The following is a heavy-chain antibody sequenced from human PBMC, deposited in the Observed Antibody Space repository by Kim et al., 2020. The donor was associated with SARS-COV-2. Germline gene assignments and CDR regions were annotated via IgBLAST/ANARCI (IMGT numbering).Heavy chain of an antibody. J-gene: IGHJ6*02. V-gene: IGHV3-13*01. D-gene: IGHD3-10*01. Sequence: GGSLRLSCAASGFTFSSYDMHWVRQATGKGLEWVSAIGTAGDTYYPGSVKGRFTISRENAKNSLYLQMNSLRAGDTAVYYCARASYGSGSAGNYYYYYGMDVWGQGTTVTVSS. CDR1: GFTFSSYD. CDR2: IGTAGDT. CDR3: ARASYGSGSAGNYYYYYGMDV.